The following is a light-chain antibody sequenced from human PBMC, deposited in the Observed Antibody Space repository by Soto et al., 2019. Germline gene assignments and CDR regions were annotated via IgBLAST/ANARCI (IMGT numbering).Light chain of an antibody. CDR1: QSVSSN. CDR2: GAS. J-gene: IGKJ1*01. V-gene: IGKV3-15*01. Sequence: EIVMTHSPATLSVSPGERATLSCRASQSVSSNLAWYQQKPGQAPRLLIYGASTRATGIPARFSGSGSGTGFTLTISSLQSEDFAVYYCQQYNNWPQTFGQGTKVDIK. CDR3: QQYNNWPQT.